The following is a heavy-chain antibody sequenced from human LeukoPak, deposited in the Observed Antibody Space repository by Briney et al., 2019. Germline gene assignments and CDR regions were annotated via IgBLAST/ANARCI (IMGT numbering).Heavy chain of an antibody. CDR1: GFTLSGYW. CDR2: IKKDGSER. D-gene: IGHD2-15*01. V-gene: IGHV3-7*01. CDR3: ATISSPLDY. Sequence: GGSLRLSCAASGFTLSGYWMSWVRQAPGKGVEWVANIKKDGSERYYVDFVKGRFTISRDNAKNSVYLQMNSLRVEDTAMYYCATISSPLDYWGQGTLVTVSS. J-gene: IGHJ4*02.